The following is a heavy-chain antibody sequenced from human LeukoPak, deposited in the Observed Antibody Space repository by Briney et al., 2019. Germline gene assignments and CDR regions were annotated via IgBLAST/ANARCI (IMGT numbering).Heavy chain of an antibody. CDR3: AKDKYSPFDY. V-gene: IGHV3-30*02. J-gene: IGHJ4*02. CDR2: IRYDGSFK. CDR1: GFTFSNYG. Sequence: GGSLRLSCAASGFTFSNYGLSWVRQAPGKGLEWVAFIRYDGSFKYYADSVKGRFTISRDNSKNTLYLQMNSLRGEDTAVYYCAKDKYSPFDYWGQGTLVTVSS. D-gene: IGHD5-18*01.